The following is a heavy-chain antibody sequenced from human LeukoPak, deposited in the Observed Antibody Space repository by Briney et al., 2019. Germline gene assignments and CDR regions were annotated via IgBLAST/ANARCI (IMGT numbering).Heavy chain of an antibody. CDR1: GFTFSTYW. V-gene: IGHV3-7*01. D-gene: IGHD6-19*01. Sequence: PGGSLRLSCAASGFTFSTYWMSWVRQAPGKGLEWVANIKQDGSDKYYVDSVKGRFTISRDNAKNSLYLQMNSLRAEDTAVYYCAREARRESSGWFVEFWGQGTLGTVS. J-gene: IGHJ4*02. CDR2: IKQDGSDK. CDR3: AREARRESSGWFVEF.